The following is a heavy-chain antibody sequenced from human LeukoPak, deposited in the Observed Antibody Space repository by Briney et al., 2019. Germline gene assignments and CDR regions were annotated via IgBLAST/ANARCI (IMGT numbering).Heavy chain of an antibody. CDR3: ARDNIVVLPAAISLYYYYYYMDV. Sequence: PSETLSLTCTVSGGSISSYYWSWIRQPAGKGREWIGRIYTRGSTNYNPSLKSRVTMSVDTSKNQFSLKLSSVTAADTAVYYCARDNIVVLPAAISLYYYYYYMDVWGKGTTVTVSS. D-gene: IGHD2-2*01. CDR1: GGSISSYY. CDR2: IYTRGST. J-gene: IGHJ6*03. V-gene: IGHV4-4*07.